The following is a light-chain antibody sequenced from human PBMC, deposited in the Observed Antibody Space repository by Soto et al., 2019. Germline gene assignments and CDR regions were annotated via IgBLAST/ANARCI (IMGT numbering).Light chain of an antibody. J-gene: IGKJ2*01. CDR3: QQYDNLPYT. Sequence: DIHMTQYPSSLSASVGDRVTITCQASQDISNYLNWYQQKPGKAPKLLIYDASNLETGVPSSFSGSGSETDFTITISSLQPEDIATYYCQQYDNLPYTFGQGTKVDIK. CDR1: QDISNY. V-gene: IGKV1-33*01. CDR2: DAS.